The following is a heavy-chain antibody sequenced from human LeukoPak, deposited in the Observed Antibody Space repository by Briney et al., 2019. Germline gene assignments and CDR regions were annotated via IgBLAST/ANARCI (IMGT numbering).Heavy chain of an antibody. J-gene: IGHJ5*02. D-gene: IGHD3-3*01. V-gene: IGHV3-30*02. Sequence: GGSLRLSCAASGFTFSSYGMHWVRQAPGKGLEWVASIRYDGSNKYYADSVKGRFTISRDNSKNTLYLQMNSLRAEDTAVYYCAKDQNWYYDFWSGYRKDTWGQGTLVSV. CDR3: AKDQNWYYDFWSGYRKDT. CDR2: IRYDGSNK. CDR1: GFTFSSYG.